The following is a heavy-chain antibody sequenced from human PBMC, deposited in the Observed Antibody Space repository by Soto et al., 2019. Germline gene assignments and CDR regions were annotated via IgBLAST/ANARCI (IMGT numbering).Heavy chain of an antibody. J-gene: IGHJ6*02. CDR3: VKSRYYDFWSGPRDGMDV. D-gene: IGHD3-3*01. Sequence: GGSLRLSXAASGFTFSSYGMHWVRQAPGKGLEWVAVISYDGNNKYYADSVKGRFTISRDNSKNTLYLQMNSLRAEDTAVYYCVKSRYYDFWSGPRDGMDVWGQGTTVTVSS. CDR2: ISYDGNNK. CDR1: GFTFSSYG. V-gene: IGHV3-30*18.